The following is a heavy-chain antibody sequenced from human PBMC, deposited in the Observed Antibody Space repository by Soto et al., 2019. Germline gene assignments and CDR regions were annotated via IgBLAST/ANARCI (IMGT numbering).Heavy chain of an antibody. D-gene: IGHD6-19*01. CDR3: ARSAGWYAVHS. J-gene: IGHJ4*02. CDR2: VFHTGTT. Sequence: QVQLQESGPGLVKPSGTLSLTCAVSGDSVSSPYYWCWVRQPPGKGLEWIGEVFHTGTTSYNPSLRRRVTISTDKSINQFSLDLSSVTAADTAVYYCARSAGWYAVHSWGAGTLFIVSS. CDR1: GDSVSSPYY. V-gene: IGHV4-4*02.